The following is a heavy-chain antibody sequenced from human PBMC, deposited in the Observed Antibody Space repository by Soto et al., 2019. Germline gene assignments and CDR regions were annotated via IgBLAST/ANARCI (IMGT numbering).Heavy chain of an antibody. J-gene: IGHJ5*02. Sequence: EVQLLESGGGLVQPGGSLRLSCAASGFTFSSYAMSWVRQAPGKGLEWVSAISGSGGSTYYADSVKGRFPISRDNSKNTLYLQMNRLSAEDTAVYYCANLPEEYSSSDWFDLWGQGTLVTVSS. CDR3: ANLPEEYSSSDWFDL. CDR1: GFTFSSYA. CDR2: ISGSGGST. V-gene: IGHV3-23*01. D-gene: IGHD6-6*01.